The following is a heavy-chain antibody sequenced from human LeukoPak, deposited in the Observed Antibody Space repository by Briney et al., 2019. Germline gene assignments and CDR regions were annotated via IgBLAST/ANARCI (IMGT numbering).Heavy chain of an antibody. V-gene: IGHV6-1*01. CDR3: ARGDCSGGICYSDSAFDV. CDR2: TYYRSKWYN. Sequence: SQTLSLTCAISGDSVSSNSSAWNWIRQSPSRGLEWLGRTYYRSKWYNDYAVSVKSLITIKPDTSMNQISLQLNSVTPEDTAVYFCARGDCSGGICYSDSAFDVWGQGTMVTVSS. J-gene: IGHJ3*01. D-gene: IGHD2-15*01. CDR1: GDSVSSNSSA.